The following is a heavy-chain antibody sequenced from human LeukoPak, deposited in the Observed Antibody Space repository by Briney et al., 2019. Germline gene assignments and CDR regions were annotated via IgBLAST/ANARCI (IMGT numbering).Heavy chain of an antibody. CDR3: TTDNVLLWFGELLNPGFFDY. Sequence: GGSLRLSCAASGFTFSNAWMSWVRQAPGKGLEWVGRIKSKTDGGTTDYAAPVKGRFTISRDDSKNTLYLQMNSLKTEDTAVYYCTTDNVLLWFGELLNPGFFDYWGQGTLVTVSS. CDR1: GFTFSNAW. CDR2: IKSKTDGGTT. D-gene: IGHD3-10*01. V-gene: IGHV3-15*01. J-gene: IGHJ4*02.